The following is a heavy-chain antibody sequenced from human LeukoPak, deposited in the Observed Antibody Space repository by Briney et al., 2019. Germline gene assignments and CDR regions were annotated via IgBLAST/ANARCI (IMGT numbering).Heavy chain of an antibody. CDR3: ASQACSSTSCSAVDP. D-gene: IGHD2-2*01. Sequence: GGSLRLSCAASGFTFSSCSMNWVRQAPGKGLEWVSSISSSSSYIYYADSVKGRFTISRDNAKNSLYLQMNSLRAEDTAVYYCASQACSSTSCSAVDPWGQGTLVTVSS. CDR2: ISSSSSYI. CDR1: GFTFSSCS. J-gene: IGHJ5*02. V-gene: IGHV3-21*01.